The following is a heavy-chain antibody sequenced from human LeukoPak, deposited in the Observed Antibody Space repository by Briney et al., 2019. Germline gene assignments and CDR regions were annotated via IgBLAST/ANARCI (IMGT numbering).Heavy chain of an antibody. Sequence: GGSLRLSCADSGFTISKYGMSWVRQAPGKGLEWVSGISVSGSSTYYADSVRGRFTISRDNSKNTLYLQMSSLRAEDTAVYYCAKDRDGGATTTAKGFDCWGQGTPVTVSS. D-gene: IGHD1-26*01. J-gene: IGHJ4*02. CDR3: AKDRDGGATTTAKGFDC. CDR2: ISVSGSST. V-gene: IGHV3-23*01. CDR1: GFTISKYG.